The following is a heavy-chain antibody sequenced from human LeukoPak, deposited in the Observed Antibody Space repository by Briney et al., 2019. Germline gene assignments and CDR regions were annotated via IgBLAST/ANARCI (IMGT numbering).Heavy chain of an antibody. CDR2: ISSSSSYI. D-gene: IGHD3-22*01. CDR3: ARDLSSGYYSY. J-gene: IGHJ4*02. CDR1: GFTFSSYS. Sequence: GSLRLSCAASGFTFSSYSMNWVRQAPGKGLEWVSSISSSSSYIYYADSVKGRFTISRDNAKNSLYLQMNSLRAEDAAVYYCARDLSSGYYSYWGQGTLVTVSS. V-gene: IGHV3-21*01.